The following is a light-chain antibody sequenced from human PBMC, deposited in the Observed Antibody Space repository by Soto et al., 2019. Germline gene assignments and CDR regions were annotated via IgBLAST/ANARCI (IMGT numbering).Light chain of an antibody. Sequence: QSALTQPASVSGSPAQSITISCTGTSSDIGGYNYVSWYQQYPGKAPNLIIYEVTNRPSGISYRFSGSKSGNTASLTISGLQVEDEADYYCSSFRSGGAGVLFGGGTQLTVL. J-gene: IGLJ2*01. CDR2: EVT. CDR1: SSDIGGYNY. V-gene: IGLV2-14*01. CDR3: SSFRSGGAGVL.